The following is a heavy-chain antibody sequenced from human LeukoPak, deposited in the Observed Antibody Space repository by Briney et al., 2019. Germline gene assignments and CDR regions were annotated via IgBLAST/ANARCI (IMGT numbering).Heavy chain of an antibody. CDR2: INPNSGDT. CDR3: ARSPAENYPYFDY. Sequence: ASVKVSCTASGYSFSAYYMHWVRQAPGQGLEWMGWINPNSGDTNYTQKFQGRVTVTRDTSLTTFYMELNSLRSDDTAVFYCARSPAENYPYFDYWGQGTLVTVSS. J-gene: IGHJ4*02. D-gene: IGHD1-7*01. CDR1: GYSFSAYY. V-gene: IGHV1-2*02.